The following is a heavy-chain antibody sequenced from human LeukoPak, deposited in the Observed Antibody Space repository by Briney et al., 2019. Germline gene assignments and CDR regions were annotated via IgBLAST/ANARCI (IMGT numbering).Heavy chain of an antibody. CDR1: EFTFNRYW. V-gene: IGHV3-21*01. D-gene: IGHD3-10*01. CDR3: ARDYYGSGLSHFDL. CDR2: ITSTSSYI. Sequence: PGRSLRLSCAASEFTFNRYWMSWVRQAPGKGLEWVSSITSTSSYISYADSVKGRFTISRDNAKNSLYLQMNSLRAEDTAVYYCARDYYGSGLSHFDLWGRGTLVTVSS. J-gene: IGHJ2*01.